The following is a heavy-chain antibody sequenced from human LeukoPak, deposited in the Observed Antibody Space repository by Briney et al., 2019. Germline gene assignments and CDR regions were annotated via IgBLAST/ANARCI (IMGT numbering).Heavy chain of an antibody. D-gene: IGHD3-22*01. Sequence: SETLSLTCTVSGGSISSRSYYWGWLRQPPGKGLEWIGEINHSGSTNYNPSLKSRVTISVDTSKNQFSLKLSSVTAADTAVYYCARRSPPALYYYDSSGYYPKSTYFDYWGQGTLVTVSS. J-gene: IGHJ4*02. CDR3: ARRSPPALYYYDSSGYYPKSTYFDY. V-gene: IGHV4-39*07. CDR1: GGSISSRSYY. CDR2: INHSGST.